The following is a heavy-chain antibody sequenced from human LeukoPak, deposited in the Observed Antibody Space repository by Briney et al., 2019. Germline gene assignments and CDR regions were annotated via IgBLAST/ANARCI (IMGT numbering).Heavy chain of an antibody. CDR1: GGSFSGYY. D-gene: IGHD6-19*01. J-gene: IGHJ3*02. CDR2: INHSGST. V-gene: IGHV4-34*01. CDR3: ARGFFYHGLAGGVFDI. Sequence: SETLSLTCGVYGGSFSGYYWTWIRQPPGKGLEWIGDINHSGSTNYNTSLKSRVTISIDTSKKQFSLKLSSVTAADTAVYYCARGFFYHGLAGGVFDIWGKGTMVTVSS.